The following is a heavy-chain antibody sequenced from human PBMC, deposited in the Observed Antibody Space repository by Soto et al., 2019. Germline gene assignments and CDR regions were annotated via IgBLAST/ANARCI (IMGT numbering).Heavy chain of an antibody. CDR2: INPNSGGT. J-gene: IGHJ3*02. Sequence: ASVKVSCKASGYTFTGYYMHWVRQAPGQGLEWMGWINPNSGGTNYAQKFQGWVTMTRDTSISTAYMELSRLRSDDTAVYYCGSGFLGYCSGGSCSLDAFDIWGQGTMVTVSS. D-gene: IGHD2-15*01. CDR3: GSGFLGYCSGGSCSLDAFDI. CDR1: GYTFTGYY. V-gene: IGHV1-2*04.